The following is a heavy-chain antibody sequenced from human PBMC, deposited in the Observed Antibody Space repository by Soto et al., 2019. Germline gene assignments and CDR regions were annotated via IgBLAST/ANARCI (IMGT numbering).Heavy chain of an antibody. Sequence: GGSLRLSCAASGFTLSSYGMHWVRQAPGKGLEWVAVISYDGSNKYYADSVKGRFTISRDNSKNTLYLQMNSLRAEDTAVYYCVKAEIYCSSTSCYRFPPYYYYYGMDVWGQGTTVT. CDR3: VKAEIYCSSTSCYRFPPYYYYYGMDV. CDR2: ISYDGSNK. D-gene: IGHD2-2*02. J-gene: IGHJ6*02. CDR1: GFTLSSYG. V-gene: IGHV3-30*18.